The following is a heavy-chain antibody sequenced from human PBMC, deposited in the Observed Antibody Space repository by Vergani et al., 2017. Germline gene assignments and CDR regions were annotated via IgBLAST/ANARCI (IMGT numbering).Heavy chain of an antibody. D-gene: IGHD6-13*01. V-gene: IGHV4-59*01. CDR2: SYYSGST. CDR3: ASAYSSSWYPY. J-gene: IGHJ4*02. Sequence: QVQLQESGPGLVKPSETLSLTCTVSGGSIRSYYWSWSRQPPGEGLEWLGYSYYSGSTNYNPTLKSGVTISVDTSKNQFSLKLSSVTAPDTAVYYCASAYSSSWYPYWGQRSLVTVSS. CDR1: GGSIRSYY.